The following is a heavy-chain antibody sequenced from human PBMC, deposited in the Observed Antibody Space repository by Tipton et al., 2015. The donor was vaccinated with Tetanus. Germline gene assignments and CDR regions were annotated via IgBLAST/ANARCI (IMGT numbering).Heavy chain of an antibody. J-gene: IGHJ4*02. CDR3: AKCRVAVAGTFDY. CDR2: ISGSGGNT. V-gene: IGHV3-23*01. Sequence: GSLRLSCAASGLTFSSYAMSWVRQAPGKGLEWVSAISGSGGNTYYADSVKGRFTLSRDNSKNTLYLQMNSLRAEDTAVYYCAKCRVAVAGTFDYWGQGTLVTVSS. D-gene: IGHD6-19*01. CDR1: GLTFSSYA.